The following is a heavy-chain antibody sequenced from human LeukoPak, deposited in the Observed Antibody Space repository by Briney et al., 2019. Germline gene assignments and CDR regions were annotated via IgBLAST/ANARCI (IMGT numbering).Heavy chain of an antibody. CDR2: LYYRGST. D-gene: IGHD3-22*01. Sequence: SETLSLTCTVSGYSISSGYYWAWIRQPPGKGLEWIGNLYYRGSTSYNPSLKSRVTILVDTSKNQFSLKLSSVTAADTAVYYCARETRNYYDSNGYYSIDYWGQGTLVTVSP. CDR1: GYSISSGYY. J-gene: IGHJ4*02. CDR3: ARETRNYYDSNGYYSIDY. V-gene: IGHV4-38-2*02.